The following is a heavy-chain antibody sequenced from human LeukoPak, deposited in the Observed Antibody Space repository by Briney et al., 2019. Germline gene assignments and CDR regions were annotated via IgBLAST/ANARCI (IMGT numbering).Heavy chain of an antibody. J-gene: IGHJ6*02. CDR3: AREYYDFWSGRYYYYGMDV. Sequence: SVKVSCKASGGSFISYAIGWVRQAPGQGLEWMGGIIPIFGTANYAQKFQGRVTITADESTSTAYMELSSLRSEDTAVYYCAREYYDFWSGRYYYYGMDVWGQGTTVTVSS. V-gene: IGHV1-69*01. CDR1: GGSFISYA. D-gene: IGHD3-3*01. CDR2: IIPIFGTA.